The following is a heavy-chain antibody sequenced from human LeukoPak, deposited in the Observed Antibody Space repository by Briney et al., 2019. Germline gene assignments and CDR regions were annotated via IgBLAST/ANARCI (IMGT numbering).Heavy chain of an antibody. V-gene: IGHV3-48*03. CDR2: ISSSSTYT. J-gene: IGHJ3*01. CDR1: GFTFSSYE. Sequence: GGSLRLSCAASGFTFSSYEMNWVRQAPGKGLEWVSSISSSSTYTKNADSVKGRFTISRDNAKNSLYLQMSSLRAEDTAVYYCASDYGGLDAFDFWGQGTMVTVSS. CDR3: ASDYGGLDAFDF. D-gene: IGHD4-23*01.